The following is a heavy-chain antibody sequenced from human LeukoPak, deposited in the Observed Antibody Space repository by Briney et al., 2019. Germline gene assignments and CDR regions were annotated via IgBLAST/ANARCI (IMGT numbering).Heavy chain of an antibody. D-gene: IGHD1-26*01. V-gene: IGHV3-30*02. CDR1: GFTFSSYG. Sequence: GGSLRLSCAASGFTFSSYGMHWVRQAPGKGLEWVAFIRYDGSNKYFADSVKGRFTISRDSSKNTLYLQMNSLRAEDTAVYYCARDLAGATNFGGQGTLVTVSS. J-gene: IGHJ4*02. CDR3: ARDLAGATNF. CDR2: IRYDGSNK.